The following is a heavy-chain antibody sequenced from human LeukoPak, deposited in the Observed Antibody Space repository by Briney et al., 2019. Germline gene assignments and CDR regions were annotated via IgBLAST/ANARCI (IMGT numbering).Heavy chain of an antibody. CDR3: ARCTGPGIAVAGTSFNWFDP. CDR1: GGSFSGYY. J-gene: IGHJ5*02. D-gene: IGHD6-19*01. Sequence: SETLSLTCAVYGGSFSGYYWSWIRQPPGKGLEWIGEINHSGSTNYNPSLKSRVTISVDTSKNQFSLKLSSVTAADTAVYYCARCTGPGIAVAGTSFNWFDPWGQGTLVTVSS. CDR2: INHSGST. V-gene: IGHV4-34*01.